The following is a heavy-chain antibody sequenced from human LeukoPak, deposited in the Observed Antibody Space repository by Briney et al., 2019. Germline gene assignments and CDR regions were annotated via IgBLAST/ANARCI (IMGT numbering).Heavy chain of an antibody. CDR1: GFTFSSYS. V-gene: IGHV3-21*01. CDR3: ARDRGARDGYNQNDAFDI. CDR2: ISSSSSYI. Sequence: GGSLRLSCAASGFTFSSYSMNWVRQAPGKGLEWVSSISSSSSYIYYADSVKGRFTISRDNAKNSLYLQMNSLRAEDTAVYYCARDRGARDGYNQNDAFDIWGQGTMVTISS. D-gene: IGHD5-24*01. J-gene: IGHJ3*02.